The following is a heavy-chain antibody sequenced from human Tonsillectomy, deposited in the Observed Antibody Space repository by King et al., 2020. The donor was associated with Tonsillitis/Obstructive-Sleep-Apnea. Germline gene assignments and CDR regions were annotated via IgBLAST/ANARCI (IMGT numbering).Heavy chain of an antibody. CDR1: GGSFSGYY. D-gene: IGHD4-17*01. J-gene: IGHJ4*02. CDR2: INHSGST. CDR3: ARVDYGDYSPTFDY. Sequence: VQLQQWGAGLLKPSETLSLTCAVYGGSFSGYYWSRIRQPQGKGLEWIGEINHSGSTNYNPSLKSRVTISVDTSKNQFSLKLSSVTAADTAVYYCARVDYGDYSPTFDYWGQGTLVTVSS. V-gene: IGHV4-34*01.